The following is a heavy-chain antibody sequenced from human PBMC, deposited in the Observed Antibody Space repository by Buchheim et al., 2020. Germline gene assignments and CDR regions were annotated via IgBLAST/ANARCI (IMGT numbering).Heavy chain of an antibody. V-gene: IGHV4-34*01. D-gene: IGHD6-13*01. CDR2: INHRGST. CDR3: ASHRRIAAAGYYYYYYMDV. Sequence: QVQLQQWGAGLLKPSETLSLTCAVYGGSFSGYYWSWIRQPPGKGLEWIGEINHRGSTNYNPSPKSRVTISVDTSKNQLSLKLSSVTAADTAVYYCASHRRIAAAGYYYYYYMDVWGKGTT. CDR1: GGSFSGYY. J-gene: IGHJ6*03.